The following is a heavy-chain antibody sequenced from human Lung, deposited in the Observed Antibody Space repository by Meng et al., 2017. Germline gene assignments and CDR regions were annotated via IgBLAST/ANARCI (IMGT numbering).Heavy chain of an antibody. J-gene: IGHJ4*02. CDR1: GGSCRDYY. V-gene: IGHV4-34*01. Sequence: QGQLQPWGAGLLTLSETLSLTCGVSGGSCRDYYWSWIRQPPGKGLEWIGEINHSGSTNYNPSLEGRATISVDTSQNNLSLKLSSVTAADSAVYYCARGPTTMAHDFDYWGQGTLVTVSS. CDR2: INHSGST. CDR3: ARGPTTMAHDFDY. D-gene: IGHD4-11*01.